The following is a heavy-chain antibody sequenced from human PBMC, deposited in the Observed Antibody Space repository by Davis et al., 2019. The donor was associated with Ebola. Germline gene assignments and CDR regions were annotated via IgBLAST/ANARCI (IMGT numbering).Heavy chain of an antibody. D-gene: IGHD3-22*01. CDR1: GYTFTSYG. Sequence: ASVKVSCKASGYTFTSYGISWVRQAPGQGLEWMGWISAYNGNTNYAQKLQVRVTMTTDTSTSTAYMVLRSLRSDDTAVYYCGRDGYYYDSSGYGTEYFQHWGQGTLVTVSS. V-gene: IGHV1-18*01. CDR3: GRDGYYYDSSGYGTEYFQH. J-gene: IGHJ1*01. CDR2: ISAYNGNT.